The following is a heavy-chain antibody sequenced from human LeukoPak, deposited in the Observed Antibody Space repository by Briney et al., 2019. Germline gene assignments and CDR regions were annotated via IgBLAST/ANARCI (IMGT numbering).Heavy chain of an antibody. CDR2: IYYSGST. CDR1: GGSISSYY. J-gene: IGHJ5*02. Sequence: PSETLSLTCTVSGGSISSYYWSWIRQPPGKGLEWIGYIYYSGSTNYNPSPKSRVTISVDTSKNQFSLKLSSVTAADTAVYYCARERHYYDSSGYYTPPWFDPWGQGTLVTVSS. V-gene: IGHV4-59*01. D-gene: IGHD3-22*01. CDR3: ARERHYYDSSGYYTPPWFDP.